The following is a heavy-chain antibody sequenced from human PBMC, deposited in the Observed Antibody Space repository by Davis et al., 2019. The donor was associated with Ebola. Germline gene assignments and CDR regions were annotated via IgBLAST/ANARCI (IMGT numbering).Heavy chain of an antibody. D-gene: IGHD2-15*01. CDR1: EFTFSDYW. V-gene: IGHV3-74*01. CDR3: VRDATRGGDFDY. CDR2: ISGDGRIT. J-gene: IGHJ4*02. Sequence: PGGSLRLSCAASEFTFSDYWMHWVRQAPGKGLVWVSRISGDGRITTYADSVKGRFSISRDNTKNTLYLQMNSLRAEDTALYYCVRDATRGGDFDYWGQGTLVTVSS.